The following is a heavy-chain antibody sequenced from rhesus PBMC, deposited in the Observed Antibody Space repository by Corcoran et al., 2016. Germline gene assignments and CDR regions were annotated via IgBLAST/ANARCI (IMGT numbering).Heavy chain of an antibody. CDR1: GGSISSGYYY. Sequence: QVQLQESGPGLVKPSETLSLTCAVSGGSISSGYYYWSWIRQPPGKGLEWFGYITNSGSTSKNPSLNSRVTISRDTSKNQFSLKLRSVTAADTAVYYCAGDPPRGYSGYGLDSWGQGVVVTVSS. D-gene: IGHD5-42*01. V-gene: IGHV4-122*02. J-gene: IGHJ6*01. CDR2: ITNSGST. CDR3: AGDPPRGYSGYGLDS.